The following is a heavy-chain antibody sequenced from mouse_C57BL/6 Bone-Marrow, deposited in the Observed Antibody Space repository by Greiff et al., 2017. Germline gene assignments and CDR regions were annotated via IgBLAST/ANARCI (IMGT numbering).Heavy chain of an antibody. CDR3: ARLELAWFAY. Sequence: EVKLEESGGGLVKPGGSLTLSCAASGFTFSSYAMSWVRQTPEKRLEWVATISDGGSSTYYPDNVKGRFTISRDNAKNNLYLQMSHLKYEDTAMYYCARLELAWFAYWGQGTLVTVSA. CDR1: GFTFSSYA. D-gene: IGHD4-1*01. CDR2: ISDGGSST. V-gene: IGHV5-4*03. J-gene: IGHJ3*01.